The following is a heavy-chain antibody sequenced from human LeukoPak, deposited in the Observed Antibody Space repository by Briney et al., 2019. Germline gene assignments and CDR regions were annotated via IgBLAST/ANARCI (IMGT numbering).Heavy chain of an antibody. Sequence: PSETLSLTCTVSGGSTNSGNYYWGWIRQPPGKGLEWIGGISSSGNTYYNPSLKSRITISIDTSKNHFSLKLSSVSAADTAVYYCARLGAGPMYYDFWSGYSSFYFDYWGQGTLVTVSS. D-gene: IGHD3-3*01. J-gene: IGHJ4*02. V-gene: IGHV4-39*02. CDR2: ISSSGNT. CDR3: ARLGAGPMYYDFWSGYSSFYFDY. CDR1: GGSTNSGNYY.